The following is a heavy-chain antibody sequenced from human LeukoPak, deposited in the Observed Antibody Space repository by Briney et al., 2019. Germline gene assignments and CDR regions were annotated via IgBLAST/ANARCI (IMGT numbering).Heavy chain of an antibody. Sequence: GGSLRLSCVVSGFTFSSYWMHWVRQAPGKGLVWVSRINSDGSSTSYADSVKGRFTISRDNAKNTLYLQMNSLRAEDTAVYYCARSGSYFAEYFQHWGQGTLVTVSS. V-gene: IGHV3-74*01. CDR1: GFTFSSYW. J-gene: IGHJ1*01. CDR2: INSDGSST. CDR3: ARSGSYFAEYFQH. D-gene: IGHD1-26*01.